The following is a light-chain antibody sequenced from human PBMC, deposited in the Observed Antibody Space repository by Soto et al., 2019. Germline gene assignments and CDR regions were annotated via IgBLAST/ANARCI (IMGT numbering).Light chain of an antibody. J-gene: IGLJ1*01. CDR3: SLSTSSSTHV. Sequence: QSVLTQPASVSGSPGQSITISCTGTSSDVGAYNFVSWYQQHPGKVPKLMIFDVSSRPSGVSDRFSGSKSGNTASLTISGLQAEDEGDYYCSLSTSSSTHVFGSGTKLTVL. CDR1: SSDVGAYNF. CDR2: DVS. V-gene: IGLV2-14*03.